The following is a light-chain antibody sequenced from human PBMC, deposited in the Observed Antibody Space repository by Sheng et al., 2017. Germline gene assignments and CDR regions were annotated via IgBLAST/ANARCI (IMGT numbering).Light chain of an antibody. V-gene: IGKV1-39*01. CDR2: AAS. Sequence: DIHMTQSPSSLTASVGDRVTITCRSSQSITSYLNWYQHKPGRAPKLLIYAASTLQSGVPSRFSGRGSGSDFTLTISSLQPEDFAIYYCQQSYSTPLNFGGGTKVELK. CDR1: QSITSY. CDR3: QQSYSTPLN. J-gene: IGKJ4*01.